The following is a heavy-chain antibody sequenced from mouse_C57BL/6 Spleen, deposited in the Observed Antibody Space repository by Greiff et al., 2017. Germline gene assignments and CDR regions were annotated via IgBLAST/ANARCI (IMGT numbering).Heavy chain of an antibody. Sequence: VKLVESGAELARPGASVKMSCKASGYTFTSYTMHWVKQRPGQGLEWIGYINPSSGYTKYNQKFKDKATLTADKSSSTAYMQLSSLTSEDSAVYYCAREDLGYWGQGTTLTVSS. CDR2: INPSSGYT. CDR3: AREDLGY. CDR1: GYTFTSYT. V-gene: IGHV1-4*01. J-gene: IGHJ2*01.